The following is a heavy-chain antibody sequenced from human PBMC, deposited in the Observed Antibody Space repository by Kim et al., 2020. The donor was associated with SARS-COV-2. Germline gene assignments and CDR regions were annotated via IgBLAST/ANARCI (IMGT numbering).Heavy chain of an antibody. D-gene: IGHD3-10*01. CDR3: ARQPGAYGMDV. Sequence: NSHPSLKSRVTISVAATKNHFSLKLSSVTAADTAVYYCARQPGAYGMDVWGQGTTVTVSS. J-gene: IGHJ6*02. V-gene: IGHV4-61*07.